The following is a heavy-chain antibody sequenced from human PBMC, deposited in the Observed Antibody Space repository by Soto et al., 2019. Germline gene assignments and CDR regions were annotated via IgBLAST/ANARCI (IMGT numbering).Heavy chain of an antibody. CDR1: GGSFSTNS. CDR3: ATDSAGRGPFDP. CDR2: TYHTGST. Sequence: SETLSLTCTISGGSFSTNSWSWIRQAPGKGLEWIGYTYHTGSTKYNPSLKNRATISVDTSKNQFSLTLNSAAAADTAVYYCATDSAGRGPFDPWGQGILVTVSS. J-gene: IGHJ5*02. V-gene: IGHV4-59*13. D-gene: IGHD3-10*01.